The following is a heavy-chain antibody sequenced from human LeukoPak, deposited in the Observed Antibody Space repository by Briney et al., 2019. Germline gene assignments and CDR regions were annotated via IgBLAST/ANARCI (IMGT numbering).Heavy chain of an antibody. CDR3: ARGSAGDVTGDY. J-gene: IGHJ4*02. Sequence: GASVKVSCKASGYTFTAFYMHWVRQAPGQGLEWMGRINPNSGGTKYAQKFQGRVTMTTDTSINTAYLELSRLRSDDTAVYYCARGSAGDVTGDYWGQGTLVTVSS. CDR2: INPNSGGT. D-gene: IGHD6-19*01. CDR1: GYTFTAFY. V-gene: IGHV1-2*06.